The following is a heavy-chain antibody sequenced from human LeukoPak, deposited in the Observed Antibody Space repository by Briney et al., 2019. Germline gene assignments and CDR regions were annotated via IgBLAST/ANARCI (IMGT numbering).Heavy chain of an antibody. Sequence: GGSLRLSCAASGFTFSSYAMHWVRQAPGKGLEWVAVISYDGSNKYYADSVKGRFTISRDNFKNTLYLQMNSLRTEDTAVYYCAKDSSGSGSYDFGDYWGQGTLVTVSS. V-gene: IGHV3-30*04. CDR3: AKDSSGSGSYDFGDY. D-gene: IGHD3-10*01. J-gene: IGHJ4*02. CDR1: GFTFSSYA. CDR2: ISYDGSNK.